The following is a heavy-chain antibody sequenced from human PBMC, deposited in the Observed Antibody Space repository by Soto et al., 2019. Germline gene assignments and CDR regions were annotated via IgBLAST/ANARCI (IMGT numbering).Heavy chain of an antibody. CDR2: ISGSGDST. V-gene: IGHV3-23*01. D-gene: IGHD3-3*01. CDR1: GFTFSNYA. CDR3: ANANYDFWSGYGY. J-gene: IGHJ4*02. Sequence: GGSLRLSCAASGFTFSNYAMTWVRQAPGKGLEWVSAISGSGDSTYYADSVKGRFTISRDNSKNTLYLHMNSLRAEDTAVYYCANANYDFWSGYGYWGQGTLVTVSS.